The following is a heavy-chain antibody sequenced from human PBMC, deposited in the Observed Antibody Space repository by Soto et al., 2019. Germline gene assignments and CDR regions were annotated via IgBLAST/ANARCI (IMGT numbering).Heavy chain of an antibody. CDR2: TGATGRTT. CDR1: EFTFSKYW. J-gene: IGHJ4*02. D-gene: IGHD1-20*01. Sequence: GGSLRLSCVASEFTFSKYWMHWVRQAPGKGLEWVSTTGATGRTTYYSDSVKGRFTVSRDNSKNTLDLQMSNLRAEDTAVYYCATVHNTSRSFDYWGQGTLVTVSS. V-gene: IGHV3-23*01. CDR3: ATVHNTSRSFDY.